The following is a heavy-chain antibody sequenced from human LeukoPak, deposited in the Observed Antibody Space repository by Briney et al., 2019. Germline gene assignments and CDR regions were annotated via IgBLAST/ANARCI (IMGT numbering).Heavy chain of an antibody. J-gene: IGHJ5*02. CDR3: VRDGGTDWYDP. CDR2: IKQDGVEK. V-gene: IGHV3-7*01. Sequence: PGGSLRLSCAASGFTLSDYWMTWVCEAPGKGLEWVANIKQDGVEKSYVDSVKGRFTIYRDNANNSIFLQRNIRRDAVPATYYWVRDGGTDWYDPWGRGTLVLVSS. CDR1: GFTLSDYW. D-gene: IGHD3-16*01.